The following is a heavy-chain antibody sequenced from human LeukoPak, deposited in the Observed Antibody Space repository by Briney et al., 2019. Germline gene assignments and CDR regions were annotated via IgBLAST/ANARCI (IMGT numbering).Heavy chain of an antibody. CDR1: GFTFSSYW. CDR3: ARASGYYDSAAFCDY. V-gene: IGHV3-74*01. J-gene: IGHJ4*02. Sequence: GGSLRLSCAASGFTFSSYWMHWVRQAPGKGLVWVSRINAEGSSTNYADSVKGRFTISRDNAKNTLYLQMNSLGAEDTAVYYCARASGYYDSAAFCDYWGQGTLVTVSS. CDR2: INAEGSST. D-gene: IGHD3-16*01.